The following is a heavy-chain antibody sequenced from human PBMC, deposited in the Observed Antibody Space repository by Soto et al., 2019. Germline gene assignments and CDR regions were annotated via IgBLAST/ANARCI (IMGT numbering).Heavy chain of an antibody. Sequence: PGGSLRLSCAASGFTFISDAMSWVRQAPGKGLEWVSAISGSGGSTYYADSVKGRFTISRDNSKNTLYLQMNSLRAEDTAVYYCAKDLAVGATTRFXYWGQGTLVXVSS. V-gene: IGHV3-23*01. J-gene: IGHJ4*02. D-gene: IGHD1-26*01. CDR3: AKDLAVGATTRFXY. CDR1: GFTFISDA. CDR2: ISGSGGST.